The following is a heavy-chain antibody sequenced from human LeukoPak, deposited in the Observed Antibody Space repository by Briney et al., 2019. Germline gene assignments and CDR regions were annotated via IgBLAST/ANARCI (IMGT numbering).Heavy chain of an antibody. CDR1: GFTFSSYA. J-gene: IGHJ4*02. CDR2: ISSRSNYI. D-gene: IGHD6-13*01. CDR3: AKIPSSWYYFDQ. V-gene: IGHV3-21*01. Sequence: PGGSLRLSCAASGFTFSSYAMRWVRQAPGKGLEWVSSISSRSNYIYYADSVKGRFTISRDNAKNSLYLQMNSLRAEDTAVYYCAKIPSSWYYFDQWGQGTLVTVSS.